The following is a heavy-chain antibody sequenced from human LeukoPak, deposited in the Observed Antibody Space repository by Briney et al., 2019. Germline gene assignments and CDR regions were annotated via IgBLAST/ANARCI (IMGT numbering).Heavy chain of an antibody. J-gene: IGHJ6*03. Sequence: GGSLRLSCAASGFTFSSYSMNWVRQAPGKGLEWVSSITSTSIYRYYADSVKGRFTISRDNAKNSLYLQMNSLRAEDTAVYYCAKDRQEGFGERNYYYMDVWGKGTTVTISS. V-gene: IGHV3-21*01. D-gene: IGHD3-10*01. CDR3: AKDRQEGFGERNYYYMDV. CDR2: ITSTSIYR. CDR1: GFTFSSYS.